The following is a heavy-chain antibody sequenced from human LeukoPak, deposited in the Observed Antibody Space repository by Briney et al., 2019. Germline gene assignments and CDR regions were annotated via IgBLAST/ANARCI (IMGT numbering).Heavy chain of an antibody. CDR2: ISGSGGST. Sequence: GGSLRLPCAASGFTFSSYAMSWVRQAPGKGLEWVSAISGSGGSTYYADSVKGRFTISRDNSKNTLYLQMNSLRAEDTAVYYCAKDRRNDYGDYGGYWGQGTLVTVSS. V-gene: IGHV3-23*01. D-gene: IGHD4-17*01. J-gene: IGHJ4*02. CDR3: AKDRRNDYGDYGGY. CDR1: GFTFSSYA.